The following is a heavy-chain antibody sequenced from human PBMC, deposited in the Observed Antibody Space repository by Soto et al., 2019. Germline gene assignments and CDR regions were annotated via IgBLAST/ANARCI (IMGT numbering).Heavy chain of an antibody. CDR1: GDSVSSNSAA. CDR3: ARDQERNDYGINWFAP. Sequence: SQTLSLTCAISGDSVSSNSAAWNWIRQSPSRGLEWLGRTYYRSKWYNDYAVSVKSRITINPDTSKNQFSLQLNSVTPEDTAVYYCARDQERNDYGINWFAPWGQGTLVTVSS. J-gene: IGHJ5*02. V-gene: IGHV6-1*01. D-gene: IGHD4-17*01. CDR2: TYYRSKWYN.